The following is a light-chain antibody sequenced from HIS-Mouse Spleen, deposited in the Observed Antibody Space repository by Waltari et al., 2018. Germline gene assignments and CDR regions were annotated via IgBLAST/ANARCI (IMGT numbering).Light chain of an antibody. J-gene: IGLJ3*02. CDR1: RGSIASHY. CDR2: EDN. CDR3: QSYDSSNWV. Sequence: NFMLTQHHSVSESPGKPVTISCTCIRGSIASHYVQWYQQRPGSAPTTVIYEDNQRPSGVPDRFSGSIDSSSNSASLTISGLKTEDEADYYCQSYDSSNWVFGGGTKLTVL. V-gene: IGLV6-57*02.